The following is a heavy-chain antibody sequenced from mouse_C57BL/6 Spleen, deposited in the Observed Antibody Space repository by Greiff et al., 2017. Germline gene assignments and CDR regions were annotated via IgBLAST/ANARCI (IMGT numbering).Heavy chain of an antibody. CDR1: GYTFTSYW. CDR2: IHPNSGST. D-gene: IGHD2-4*01. V-gene: IGHV1-64*01. J-gene: IGHJ2*01. Sequence: QVQLQQSGAELVKPGASVKLSCKASGYTFTSYWMHWVKQRPGQGLEWIGMIHPNSGSTNYNEKFKSKATLTVDKSSSTAYMQLSSLTSEDSAVYYCEREGDYDEDFDYWGQGTTLTVSS. CDR3: EREGDYDEDFDY.